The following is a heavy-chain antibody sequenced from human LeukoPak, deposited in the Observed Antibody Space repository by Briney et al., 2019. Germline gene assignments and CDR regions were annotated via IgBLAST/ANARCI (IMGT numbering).Heavy chain of an antibody. J-gene: IGHJ4*02. CDR1: GFTFDNYA. CDR3: AKSFLGYSYGKIDY. D-gene: IGHD5-18*01. V-gene: IGHV3-23*01. CDR2: ISGSGGST. Sequence: GGSLRLSCAASGFTFDNYAMSWVRQAPGKGLEWVSGISGSGGSTYYVDSVKGRFTISRDNSKSTLYLQMNSLRVEDTAVYYCAKSFLGYSYGKIDYWGQGTLVNVSS.